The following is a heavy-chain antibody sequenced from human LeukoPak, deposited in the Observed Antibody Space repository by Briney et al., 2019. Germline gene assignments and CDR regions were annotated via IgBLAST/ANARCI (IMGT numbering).Heavy chain of an antibody. D-gene: IGHD6-19*01. CDR3: AKTIPVAASTFDY. CDR1: GFTFSRFW. Sequence: GGSLRLSCAASGFTFSRFWMNWVRQAPGRGLEWVANIDQSGGRNNYVDSVKGRFTISRDNAKNSLFLEMSSLRADDTALYYCAKTIPVAASTFDYWGQGTLVTVSS. CDR2: IDQSGGRN. J-gene: IGHJ4*02. V-gene: IGHV3-7*05.